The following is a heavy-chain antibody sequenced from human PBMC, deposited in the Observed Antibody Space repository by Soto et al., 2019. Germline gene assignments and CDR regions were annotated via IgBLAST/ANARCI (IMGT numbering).Heavy chain of an antibody. CDR3: ARGSGLRYFDWLWDRLNYFDY. CDR1: GFTFSSYA. J-gene: IGHJ4*02. Sequence: LRLSCAASGFTFSSYAMHWVRQAPGKGLEWVAVISYDGSNKYYADSVKGRFTISRDNSKNTLYLQMNSLRAEDTAVYYCARGSGLRYFDWLWDRLNYFDYWGQGTLVTVSS. CDR2: ISYDGSNK. V-gene: IGHV3-30-3*01. D-gene: IGHD3-9*01.